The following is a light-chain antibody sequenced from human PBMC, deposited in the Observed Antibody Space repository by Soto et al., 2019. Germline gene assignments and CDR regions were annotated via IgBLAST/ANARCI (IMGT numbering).Light chain of an antibody. CDR2: DVT. J-gene: IGLJ2*01. CDR3: NSYRSGSTRV. V-gene: IGLV2-14*01. CDR1: SSDVGGYNY. Sequence: QSALTQPASVSGSPGQSITISCTGPSSDVGGYNYIAWYQQHPGKAPKLMIYDVTNRPSGVSNRFSGSKSGNTASLTISGLQAEDEADYYCNSYRSGSTRVFGGGTALTVL.